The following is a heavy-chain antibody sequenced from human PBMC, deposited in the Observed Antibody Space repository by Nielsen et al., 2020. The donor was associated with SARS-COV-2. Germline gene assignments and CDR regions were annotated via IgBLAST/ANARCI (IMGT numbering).Heavy chain of an antibody. CDR2: ISGSDTGT. Sequence: WIRQPPGKGLERVSAISGSDTGTYYADPVKGRFTFSRDNCKNTLYLQMNSLRAEDTAVYYCAKDRKQWLGYFDYWGQGTLVTVSS. V-gene: IGHV3-23*01. J-gene: IGHJ4*02. CDR3: AKDRKQWLGYFDY. D-gene: IGHD6-19*01.